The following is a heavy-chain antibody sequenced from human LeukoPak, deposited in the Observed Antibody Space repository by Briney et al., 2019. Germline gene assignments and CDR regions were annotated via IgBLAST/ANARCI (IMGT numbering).Heavy chain of an antibody. CDR2: MNPNSGNT. D-gene: IGHD3-22*01. V-gene: IGHV1-8*01. Sequence: ASVKVSCKASGYTFTNYDINWLRQATGQGLEWMGWMNPNSGNTGYAQKFQGRVTMTRNTSISTAYMELSSLRSEDTAVYYCARGGRNGYYDSSAHLWGRGTLVTVSS. CDR1: GYTFTNYD. J-gene: IGHJ2*01. CDR3: ARGGRNGYYDSSAHL.